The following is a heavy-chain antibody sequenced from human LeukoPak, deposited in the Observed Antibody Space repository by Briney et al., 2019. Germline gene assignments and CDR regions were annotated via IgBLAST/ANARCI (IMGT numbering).Heavy chain of an antibody. D-gene: IGHD3-22*01. V-gene: IGHV1-2*06. CDR2: INPNSGGT. Sequence: ASVKVSCKASGYTFTGYYMHWVRQAPGQGLEWMGRINPNSGGTNYAQKFQGRVTMTRDTSISTAYMELSRLRSDDTAVYYCAWGSYYYDSSGYHYWGQGTLVTVSS. CDR1: GYTFTGYY. CDR3: AWGSYYYDSSGYHY. J-gene: IGHJ4*02.